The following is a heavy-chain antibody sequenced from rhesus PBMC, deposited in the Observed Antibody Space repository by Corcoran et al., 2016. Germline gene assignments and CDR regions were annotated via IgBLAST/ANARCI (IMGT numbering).Heavy chain of an antibody. Sequence: QVTLKESGPALVKPTQTLTLTCTFSGFSISTTVTRLGWIRQPPGKALECLASNYWNDRKYYSTSLMRRFTISKDTSKTQVVLTMTNMEPVDTATYYCAREKWVQFAFDYWGQGVLVTVSS. CDR1: GFSISTTVTR. D-gene: IGHD5-24*01. J-gene: IGHJ4*01. V-gene: IGHV2-95*01. CDR2: NYWNDRK. CDR3: AREKWVQFAFDY.